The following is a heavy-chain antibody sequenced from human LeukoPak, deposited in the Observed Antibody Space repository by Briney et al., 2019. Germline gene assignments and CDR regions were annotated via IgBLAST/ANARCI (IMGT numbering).Heavy chain of an antibody. CDR1: GFNFNNYD. V-gene: IGHV3-30*02. CDR2: IKFHGHET. Sequence: GGSLRLSCVASGFNFNNYDLHWVRQAPGKGLEWVAFIKFHGHETFYAGSVEGRFTFSRDNSRNTLYLQMNSLRAEDTAVYYCAKSGLDIVVVPAALDYWGQGTLVTVSS. CDR3: AKSGLDIVVVPAALDY. J-gene: IGHJ4*02. D-gene: IGHD2-2*03.